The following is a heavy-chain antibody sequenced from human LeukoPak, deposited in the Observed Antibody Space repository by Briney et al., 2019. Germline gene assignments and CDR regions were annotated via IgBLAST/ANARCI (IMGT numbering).Heavy chain of an antibody. Sequence: ASVKVSCKSSGYMFTSHGIHWLRQAPGQGLEWMGWINPNSGGTNYAQKLQGRVIMTRDTSISTAYMELSGLRSDDTAIYFCATSPGYSSSSDLAYWGQGTLVTVSS. J-gene: IGHJ4*02. V-gene: IGHV1-2*02. CDR2: INPNSGGT. CDR1: GYMFTSHG. D-gene: IGHD6-6*01. CDR3: ATSPGYSSSSDLAY.